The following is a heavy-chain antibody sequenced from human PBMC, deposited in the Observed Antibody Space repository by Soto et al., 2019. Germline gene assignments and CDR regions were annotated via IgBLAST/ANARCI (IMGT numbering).Heavy chain of an antibody. CDR2: IWYDGSNK. Sequence: QVQLVESGGGVVQPGRSLRLSCAASGFTFSSYGMHWVRQAPGKGLEWVAVIWYDGSNKYYADSVKGRFTISRDNSKNTLYLQMNGLRAEYTAVYYCAGDPGGGAYFDYWGQGTLVTVSS. CDR1: GFTFSSYG. D-gene: IGHD3-10*01. CDR3: AGDPGGGAYFDY. V-gene: IGHV3-33*01. J-gene: IGHJ4*02.